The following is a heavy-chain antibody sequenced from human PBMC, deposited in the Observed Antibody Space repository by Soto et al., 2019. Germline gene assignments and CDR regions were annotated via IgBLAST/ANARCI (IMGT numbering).Heavy chain of an antibody. CDR1: GGSISSYY. Sequence: SEALSLTCTVSGGSISSYYWSWIRQPPGKGLEWIGEISYSGSTNYNPSLKSRVTISVDTSKNQFSLKMSSVTAADTALYYCARVERGTATTVVDAFDIWGPGTMVTVSS. V-gene: IGHV4-59*12. CDR3: ARVERGTATTVVDAFDI. D-gene: IGHD1-1*01. J-gene: IGHJ3*02. CDR2: ISYSGST.